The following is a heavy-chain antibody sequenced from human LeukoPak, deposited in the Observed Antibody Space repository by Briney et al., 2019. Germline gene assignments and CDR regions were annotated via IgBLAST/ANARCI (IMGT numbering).Heavy chain of an antibody. CDR3: ARVGKGGVFDY. CDR2: IYHGGST. V-gene: IGHV4-30-2*01. Sequence: SETLSLTCAVSGGSISSGGYSWSWIRQPPGKGLEWIGYIYHGGSTYYNPSLKSRVTISVDRSKNQFSLKLSSVTAADTAVYYCARVGKGGVFDYWGQGTLVTVSS. CDR1: GGSISSGGYS. J-gene: IGHJ4*02.